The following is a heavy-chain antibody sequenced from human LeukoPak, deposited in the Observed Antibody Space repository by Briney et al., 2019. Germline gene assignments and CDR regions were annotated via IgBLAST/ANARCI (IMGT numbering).Heavy chain of an antibody. D-gene: IGHD3-22*01. Sequence: GGSLRLSCAASGSTVSSNYMSWVRQAPGKGLEGVSVIYSGGSTYYTDSVTGRFTISRDNSKNTLYLQTNSLRAEDTAVYYCARDVGRYYDSSGYKNLRDYWGQGTLVTVSS. J-gene: IGHJ4*02. V-gene: IGHV3-53*01. CDR3: ARDVGRYYDSSGYKNLRDY. CDR2: IYSGGST. CDR1: GSTVSSNY.